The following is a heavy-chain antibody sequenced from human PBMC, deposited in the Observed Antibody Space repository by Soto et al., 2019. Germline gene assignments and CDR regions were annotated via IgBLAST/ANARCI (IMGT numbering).Heavy chain of an antibody. J-gene: IGHJ6*03. Sequence: GSLRLSCAASGFTFRSNGMHWVRQAPGKGLEWVANIKQDGSEKYYVDSVKGRFTISRDNAKNSLYLQMNSLRAEDTAVYYCAKLITYYYYYMDVWGKGTTVTVSS. CDR1: GFTFRSNG. D-gene: IGHD3-10*01. CDR3: AKLITYYYYYMDV. CDR2: IKQDGSEK. V-gene: IGHV3-7*01.